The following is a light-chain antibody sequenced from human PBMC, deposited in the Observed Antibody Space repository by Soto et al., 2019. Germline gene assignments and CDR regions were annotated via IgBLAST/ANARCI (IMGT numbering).Light chain of an antibody. J-gene: IGKJ5*01. CDR2: GAS. CDR1: QFVSSN. Sequence: EILMTQSPVTLSVSPGERGTLSFRASQFVSSNLAWYQQKPGQAPRLLIYGASTRATGIPARFSGSGSGTEFTLTISNLQSEDFAVYFCQQYHNWPPITFGQGTRLEIK. V-gene: IGKV3D-15*01. CDR3: QQYHNWPPIT.